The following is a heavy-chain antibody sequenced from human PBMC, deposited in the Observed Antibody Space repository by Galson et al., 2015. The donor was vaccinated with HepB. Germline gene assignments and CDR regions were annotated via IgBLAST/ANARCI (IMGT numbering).Heavy chain of an antibody. J-gene: IGHJ6*02. CDR2: INPGDSDT. D-gene: IGHD6-6*01. V-gene: IGHV5-51*03. CDR1: GYRFTNYW. CDR3: ATSYSRSSEYYNYGLDV. Sequence: QSGAEVKKTGESLKISCKGSGYRFTNYWIAWVRQMPGTGLEWMGIINPGDSDTRYSPSFQGQVSISVDKSISTAYLQWNSLKASDSAIYYCATSYSRSSEYYNYGLDVWGQGTTVIVSS.